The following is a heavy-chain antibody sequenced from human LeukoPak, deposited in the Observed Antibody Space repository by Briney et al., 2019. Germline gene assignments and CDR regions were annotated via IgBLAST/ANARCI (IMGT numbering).Heavy chain of an antibody. D-gene: IGHD3-22*01. Sequence: GGSLRLSCAASGFTFSGYAMSWVRQAPGKGLEWVSAISGSAGSTYYADSVKGRFTISRDNSKNTLYLQMNSLRAEDTAVYYCAKGDLYDSSGYYRAFDYWGQGTLVTVSS. CDR2: ISGSAGST. CDR1: GFTFSGYA. V-gene: IGHV3-23*01. J-gene: IGHJ4*02. CDR3: AKGDLYDSSGYYRAFDY.